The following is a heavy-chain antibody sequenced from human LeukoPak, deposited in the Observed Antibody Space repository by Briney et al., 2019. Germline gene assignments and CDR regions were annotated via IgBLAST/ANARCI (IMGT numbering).Heavy chain of an antibody. V-gene: IGHV3-23*01. CDR2: ISGSGTRT. CDR1: GFTVSSNY. D-gene: IGHD3-3*01. CDR3: AKATTKEEEGLLLNYFDY. J-gene: IGHJ4*02. Sequence: GGSLRLSCAASGFTVSSNYMSWVRQAPGKGLEWVSAISGSGTRTYYADSVKGRFTISTDNSKNTLYLQINSLRAEDTSVYYCAKATTKEEEGLLLNYFDYWGKGTLVTVSS.